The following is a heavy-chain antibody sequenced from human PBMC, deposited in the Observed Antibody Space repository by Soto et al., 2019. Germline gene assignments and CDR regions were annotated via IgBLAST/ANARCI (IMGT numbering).Heavy chain of an antibody. CDR3: AASLRFLEWLLRPDYGMDV. CDR2: IVVGSGNT. V-gene: IGHV1-58*01. Sequence: RASVKVSCKASGFTFTSSAVQWVRQARGQRLEWIGWIVVGSGNTNYAQKFQERVTITRDMSTSTAYMELSSLRSEDTAVYYCAASLRFLEWLLRPDYGMDVWGQGTTVTVSS. CDR1: GFTFTSSA. J-gene: IGHJ6*02. D-gene: IGHD3-3*01.